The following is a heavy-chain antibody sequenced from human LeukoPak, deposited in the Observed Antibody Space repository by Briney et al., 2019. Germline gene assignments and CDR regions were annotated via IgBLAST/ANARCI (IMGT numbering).Heavy chain of an antibody. CDR1: GFTFTTFW. Sequence: GRSLRLSCATSGFTFTTFWMHWVRQAPGKGLVWVSRISNDGSSTNYADSVKGRFTISRDNAKNTVYLQMNSLRAEDTAVYYCAELGITMIGGVWGKGTTVTISS. V-gene: IGHV3-74*01. CDR2: ISNDGSST. CDR3: AELGITMIGGV. D-gene: IGHD3-10*02. J-gene: IGHJ6*04.